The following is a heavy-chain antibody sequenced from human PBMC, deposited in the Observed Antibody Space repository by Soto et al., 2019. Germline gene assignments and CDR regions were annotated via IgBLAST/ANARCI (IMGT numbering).Heavy chain of an antibody. Sequence: QVQLVQSGAEVKKPGASVKVSCKASGYTFTSYAMHWVRQAPGQRLEWMGWINAGNGNTKYSQKFQGRVTITRDKPASTPYMELSSLRSEDTYVYYCARSGSGYSYGLGYWGQGTLVTVSS. D-gene: IGHD5-18*01. CDR1: GYTFTSYA. V-gene: IGHV1-3*01. CDR3: ARSGSGYSYGLGY. CDR2: INAGNGNT. J-gene: IGHJ4*02.